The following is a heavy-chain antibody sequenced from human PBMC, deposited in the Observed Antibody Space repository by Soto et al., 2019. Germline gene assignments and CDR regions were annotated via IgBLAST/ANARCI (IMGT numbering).Heavy chain of an antibody. D-gene: IGHD3-10*02. J-gene: IGHJ4*02. V-gene: IGHV3-30*02. CDR1: GFIFSNYG. CDR2: ISYDGSDI. Sequence: GGSLRLSCVGSGFIFSNYGMHWVRQAPGKGLEWVAFISYDGSDILYADSVKGRFTISRDNSKSTLFLHMNRPTAEDTAIYFCAIVRVADSALDHWGQGTLVTVSS. CDR3: AIVRVADSALDH.